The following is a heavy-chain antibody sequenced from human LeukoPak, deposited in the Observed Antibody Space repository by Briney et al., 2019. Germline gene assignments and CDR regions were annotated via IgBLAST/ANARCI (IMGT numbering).Heavy chain of an antibody. CDR1: GFTFSSYS. CDR3: ASPLPGIAAAGTGY. Sequence: GGSLRLSCAASGFTFSSYSMLWVRQAPGKGLEWVSYISSSSSTIYYADSVKGRFTISRDNAKNSLYLQMNSLRAEDTAVYYCASPLPGIAAAGTGYWGQGTLVTVSS. V-gene: IGHV3-48*01. CDR2: ISSSSSTI. J-gene: IGHJ4*02. D-gene: IGHD6-13*01.